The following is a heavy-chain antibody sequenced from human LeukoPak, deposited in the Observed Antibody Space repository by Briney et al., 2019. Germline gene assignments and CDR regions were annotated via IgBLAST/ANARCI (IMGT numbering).Heavy chain of an antibody. D-gene: IGHD2-15*01. CDR3: ARSFVDGYCSGGSCYLPGN. V-gene: IGHV4-38-2*01. CDR2: IYHSGST. J-gene: IGHJ4*02. Sequence: SETLSLTCAVSGYSISSGYYWGWIRQPPRKGLEGIGSIYHSGSTYYNPSLKSRVTISVDTSKNQSSLKLSSVTAAHTAVYYCARSFVDGYCSGGSCYLPGNWGQGTLVTVSS. CDR1: GYSISSGYY.